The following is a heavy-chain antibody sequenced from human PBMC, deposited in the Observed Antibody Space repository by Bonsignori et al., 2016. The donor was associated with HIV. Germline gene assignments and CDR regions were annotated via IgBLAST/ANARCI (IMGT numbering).Heavy chain of an antibody. Sequence: WVRQAPGQGPEWMGGIIPTLDIANYAQKFQDRVTITADESTSTVYMELTSLRSEDTAVYYCARDMTHYYDSGGSFHWYFDLWGRGTLVTVSS. CDR3: ARDMTHYYDSGGSFHWYFDL. CDR2: IIPTLDIA. V-gene: IGHV1-69*10. D-gene: IGHD3-22*01. J-gene: IGHJ2*01.